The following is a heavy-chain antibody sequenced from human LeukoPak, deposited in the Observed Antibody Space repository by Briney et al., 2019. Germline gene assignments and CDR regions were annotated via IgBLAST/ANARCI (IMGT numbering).Heavy chain of an antibody. CDR2: ISYDGTFK. CDR1: GLSFENYP. CDR3: ARYPSDQYYFDY. Sequence: PGRSLRLSCATSGLSFENYPMQWVRQAPGKGLVWVALISYDGTFKYYADSVKGRFTISRDNSKNTLYLQMNSLRAEDTAVYYCARYPSDQYYFDYWGQGTLVTVSS. J-gene: IGHJ4*02. V-gene: IGHV3-30*14.